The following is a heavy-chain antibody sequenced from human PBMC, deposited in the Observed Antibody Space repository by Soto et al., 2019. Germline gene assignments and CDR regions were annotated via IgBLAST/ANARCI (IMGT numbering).Heavy chain of an antibody. Sequence: GGSLRLSCTASGFTFNTHWMHWVRQAPGKGLVWVSRIYFDGITTNYADSVKGRLTVSRDNAKNTVYLHVNTLRDEDTAAYYCARGGAMGVDYWGQGTLVTVSS. J-gene: IGHJ4*02. CDR2: IYFDGITT. V-gene: IGHV3-74*01. CDR1: GFTFNTHW. CDR3: ARGGAMGVDY. D-gene: IGHD1-26*01.